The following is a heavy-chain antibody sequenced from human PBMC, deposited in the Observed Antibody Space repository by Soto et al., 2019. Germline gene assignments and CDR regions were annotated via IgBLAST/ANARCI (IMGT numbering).Heavy chain of an antibody. CDR1: EFTFSSYS. CDR3: AKDIGRFLEWLSSYRLAV. D-gene: IGHD3-3*01. V-gene: IGHV3-9*01. J-gene: IGHJ6*02. CDR2: ISWNSGSI. Sequence: RLSCAASEFTFSSYSMNWVRQAPGKGLEWVSGISWNSGSIGYADSVKGRFTISRDNAKNSLYLQMNSLRAEDTALYYCAKDIGRFLEWLSSYRLAVSAQGSTVTVSS.